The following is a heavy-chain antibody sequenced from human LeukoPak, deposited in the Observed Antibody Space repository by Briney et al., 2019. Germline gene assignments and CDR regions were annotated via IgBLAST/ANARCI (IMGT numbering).Heavy chain of an antibody. V-gene: IGHV3-23*01. CDR2: ISGSAGST. J-gene: IGHJ4*02. Sequence: PGGSLRLSCAASGFTFSNYAMNWVRQAPGKGLEWVSGISGSAGSTYYADSVKGRFTISRDDSKNTLYLQMNSLRAEDTAVYYCAKETSSGNFVTIDCWGQGTLVAVSS. D-gene: IGHD1-26*01. CDR1: GFTFSNYA. CDR3: AKETSSGNFVTIDC.